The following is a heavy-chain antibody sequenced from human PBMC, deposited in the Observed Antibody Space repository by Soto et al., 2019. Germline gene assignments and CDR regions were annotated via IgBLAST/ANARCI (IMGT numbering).Heavy chain of an antibody. D-gene: IGHD2-2*01. CDR1: GFTFSSYS. CDR3: TRYKVVVVPAPKGYYYYGMDV. CDR2: ISSSSSYI. J-gene: IGHJ6*02. Sequence: EVQLVESGGGLVKPGGSLRLSCAASGFTFSSYSMNWVRQAPGKGLEWVSSISSSSSYIYYADSVKGRFTIPRDNAKNSLNLPRTSLRAEDTAVYYCTRYKVVVVPAPKGYYYYGMDVWGQGTTVTVSS. V-gene: IGHV3-21*01.